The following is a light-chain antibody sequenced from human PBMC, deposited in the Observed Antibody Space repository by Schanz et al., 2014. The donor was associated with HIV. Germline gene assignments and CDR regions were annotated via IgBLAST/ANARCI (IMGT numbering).Light chain of an antibody. Sequence: QSVLAQPASVSGSPGQSITISCTGTSSDVGLYNFVSWYQQHPGKAPKLMIFGVVKRPSGVSNRFSGSKSGNTASLTLSGLQADDEAEYFCCSYAGSNTYVFGSGTKLTVL. V-gene: IGLV2-23*02. J-gene: IGLJ1*01. CDR3: CSYAGSNTYV. CDR1: SSDVGLYNF. CDR2: GVV.